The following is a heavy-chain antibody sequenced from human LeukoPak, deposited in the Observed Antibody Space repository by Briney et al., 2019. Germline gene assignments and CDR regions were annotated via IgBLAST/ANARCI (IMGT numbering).Heavy chain of an antibody. V-gene: IGHV3-53*01. Sequence: GSLRPSCAASGFTVSSNYMSWVRQAPGKGLEWVSVIYSGGSTYYADSVKGRFTISRDNSKNTLYLQMNSLRAEDTAVYYCARDKGGWYYDYWGQGTLVTVSS. J-gene: IGHJ4*02. CDR3: ARDKGGWYYDY. D-gene: IGHD6-19*01. CDR2: IYSGGST. CDR1: GFTVSSNY.